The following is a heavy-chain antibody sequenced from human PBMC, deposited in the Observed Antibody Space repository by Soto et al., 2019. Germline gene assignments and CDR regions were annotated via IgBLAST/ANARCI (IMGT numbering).Heavy chain of an antibody. CDR3: ATIVGANDY. CDR1: GGSIYTYC. V-gene: IGHV4-4*07. J-gene: IGHJ4*02. D-gene: IGHD1-26*01. CDR2: IYSSGSA. Sequence: SETLSLTCTVSGGSIYTYCLTWIRQPTGKGLEWIGHIYSSGSANYNPSLKSRVSMSVDRSKNQFSLKLNSVTAADTDVYYCATIVGANDYWGQGTLVTVSS.